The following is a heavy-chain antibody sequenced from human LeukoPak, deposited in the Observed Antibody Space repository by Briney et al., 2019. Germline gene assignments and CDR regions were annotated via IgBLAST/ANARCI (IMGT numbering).Heavy chain of an antibody. V-gene: IGHV3-48*04. CDR2: ISSSSSTI. J-gene: IGHJ4*02. Sequence: GGSLRLSCAASGFTFSSYSMNWVRQAPGKGLEWVSYISSSSSTIYYADSVKGRFTISRDNAKNSLYLQMHSLRAEDTAVYYCAREPDYSGNSHFDYWGQGTLVTVSS. CDR1: GFTFSSYS. CDR3: AREPDYSGNSHFDY. D-gene: IGHD4-23*01.